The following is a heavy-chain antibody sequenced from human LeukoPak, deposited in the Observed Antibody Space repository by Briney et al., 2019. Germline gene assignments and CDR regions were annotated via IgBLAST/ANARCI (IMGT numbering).Heavy chain of an antibody. CDR2: IYYSGST. J-gene: IGHJ6*03. V-gene: IGHV4-59*12. CDR1: GGSISSYY. Sequence: SSETLSLTCTVSGGSISSYYWSWIRQPPGKGLEWIGYIYYSGSTNYNPSLKSRVTMSVDTSKNQFSLKLSSVTAADTAVYYCGRLYNYYMDVWGKGTTVTVSS. CDR3: GRLYNYYMDV. D-gene: IGHD3-10*01.